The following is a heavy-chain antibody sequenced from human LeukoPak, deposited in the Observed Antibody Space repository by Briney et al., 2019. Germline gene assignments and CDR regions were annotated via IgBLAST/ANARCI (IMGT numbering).Heavy chain of an antibody. CDR1: GFTFSSYA. J-gene: IGHJ4*02. CDR2: IGGTGGRT. Sequence: PGGSLRLSCAASGFTFSSYAMSWVRQAPGKGLEWVSSIGGTGGRTNSADSVKGRFTIFRDNSKTTLYLQMNSLRAEDTAVYCCAKHRGSGISYLYSFDDWGQGTLVTVSS. CDR3: AKHRGSGISYLYSFDD. V-gene: IGHV3-23*01. D-gene: IGHD3-10*01.